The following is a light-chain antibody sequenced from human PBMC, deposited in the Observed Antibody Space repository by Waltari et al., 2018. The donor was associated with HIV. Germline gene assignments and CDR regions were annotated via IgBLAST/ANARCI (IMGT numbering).Light chain of an antibody. V-gene: IGLV1-51*01. CDR3: ATWDNSLRAM. J-gene: IGLJ3*02. Sequence: QSVLTQPPSVSAAPGQKVTISCSGSHSNIVNNFVSWYQHLPGTAPKLLIYENNRRPSRIPDRFSASKTGTSATLGITGLQTGDEAIYYCATWDNSLRAMFGGGTKLTVL. CDR1: HSNIVNNF. CDR2: ENN.